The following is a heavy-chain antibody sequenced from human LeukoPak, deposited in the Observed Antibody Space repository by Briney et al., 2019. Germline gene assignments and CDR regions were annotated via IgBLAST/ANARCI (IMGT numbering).Heavy chain of an antibody. V-gene: IGHV3-20*04. CDR1: GFTFDDYG. CDR2: INWNGGSI. D-gene: IGHD6-13*01. J-gene: IGHJ5*02. CDR3: ARAGLSSSWYDAVDP. Sequence: SGGSLRLSCAASGFTFDDYGMSWVRQAPGKGLEWVSGINWNGGSIGYADSVKGRFTISRDNAKNSLYLQMNSLRAEDTAFYYCARAGLSSSWYDAVDPWGQGTLVTVSS.